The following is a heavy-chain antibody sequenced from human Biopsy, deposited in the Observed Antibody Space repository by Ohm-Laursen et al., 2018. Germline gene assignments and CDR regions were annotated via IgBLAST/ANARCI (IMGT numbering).Heavy chain of an antibody. CDR1: GFTFSTYW. CDR3: TRDTTYYAGTTYYDALDV. V-gene: IGHV3-7*01. D-gene: IGHD2/OR15-2a*01. J-gene: IGHJ3*01. Sequence: SLRLSCAVPGFTFSTYWMAWVRQAPGKGLEWVANIKRDGSQSNHADSVKGRFTISRDNAKNSLYLQMNSLRAEDTAVYYCTRDTTYYAGTTYYDALDVWGQGTTVTVSS. CDR2: IKRDGSQS.